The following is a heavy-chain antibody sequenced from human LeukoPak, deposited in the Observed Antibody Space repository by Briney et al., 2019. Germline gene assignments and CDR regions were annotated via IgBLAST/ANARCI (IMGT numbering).Heavy chain of an antibody. CDR3: AKDLSYGHGY. D-gene: IGHD5-18*01. Sequence: GGSLRLSCAASGFTFSSYAMHWVRQAPGKGLEWVAIISFDGSNKYYADSVKGRFTISRDNSKNTLYLQMNSLRAEDTAVYYCAKDLSYGHGYWGQGTLVTVSS. CDR2: ISFDGSNK. V-gene: IGHV3-30-3*01. CDR1: GFTFSSYA. J-gene: IGHJ4*02.